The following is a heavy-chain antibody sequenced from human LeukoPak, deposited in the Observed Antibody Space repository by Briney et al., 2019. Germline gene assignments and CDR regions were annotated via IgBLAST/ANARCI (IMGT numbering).Heavy chain of an antibody. CDR1: GGSFRGYY. CDR2: INHSGST. V-gene: IGHV4-34*01. Sequence: SETLSLTCAVYGGSFRGYYWSSIRQPPGKGLEWIGEINHSGSTNYNPSLKSRVTISVDTSKNQFSLKLSSVTPEDTAVYYCASSPIGRGGSSWFLDYWGQGTVVTVSS. D-gene: IGHD6-13*01. J-gene: IGHJ4*02. CDR3: ASSPIGRGGSSWFLDY.